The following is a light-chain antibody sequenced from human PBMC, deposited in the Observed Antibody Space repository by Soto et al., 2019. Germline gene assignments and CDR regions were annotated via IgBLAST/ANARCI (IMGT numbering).Light chain of an antibody. CDR1: QSVSSSY. V-gene: IGKV3-20*01. J-gene: IGKJ1*01. CDR2: GAS. CDR3: QQYGSSPGT. Sequence: EIVLTQSPGTLSLSPVERANLSCRSSQSVSSSYLAWYQQKPGQAPRLLIYGASSRATGIPDRFSGSGSGTDFTLTISRLEPEDFAVYYCQQYGSSPGTFGQGTKVDIK.